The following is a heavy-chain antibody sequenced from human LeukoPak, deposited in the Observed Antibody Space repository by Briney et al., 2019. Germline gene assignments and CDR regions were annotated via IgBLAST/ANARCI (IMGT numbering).Heavy chain of an antibody. D-gene: IGHD3-10*01. J-gene: IGHJ4*02. CDR2: IYHSGST. CDR1: GGSISSGGYY. Sequence: SSETLSLTCTVSGGSISSGGYYWSWIRQPPGKGLEWIGYIYHSGSTYYNPSLKSRVTISVDRSKNQFSLKLSSVTAADTAVYYCARVRVLWFGDEVPAIDYWGQGTLVTVSS. CDR3: ARVRVLWFGDEVPAIDY. V-gene: IGHV4-30-2*01.